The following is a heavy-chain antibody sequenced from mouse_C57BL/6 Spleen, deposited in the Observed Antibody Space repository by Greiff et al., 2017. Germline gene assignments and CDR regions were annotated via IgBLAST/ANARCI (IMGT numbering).Heavy chain of an antibody. D-gene: IGHD1-3*01. Sequence: EVQLVESGAELVRPGASVKLSCTASGFNIKDDYMHWVKQRPEQGLEWIGWIDPENGDTEYASKFQGKATITADTSSNTAYLQLSSLTSEDTAVYYCTTGLRGLDYWGQGTTLTVSS. CDR3: TTGLRGLDY. J-gene: IGHJ2*01. CDR1: GFNIKDDY. CDR2: IDPENGDT. V-gene: IGHV14-4*01.